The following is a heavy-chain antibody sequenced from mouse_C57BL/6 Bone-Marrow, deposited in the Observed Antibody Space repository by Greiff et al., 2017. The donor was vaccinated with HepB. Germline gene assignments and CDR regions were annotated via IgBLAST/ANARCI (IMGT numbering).Heavy chain of an antibody. V-gene: IGHV1-80*01. D-gene: IGHD2-4*01. Sequence: QVQLQQSGAELVKPGASVKLSCKASGYAFSSYWMYWVKQRPGKGLEWIGQIYPGDGDTNYNGKFKGKATLTADKSSSTAYMQLSSLTSEDSAVYFCASSTMIPYYFDYWGQGTTLTVSS. CDR3: ASSTMIPYYFDY. CDR1: GYAFSSYW. CDR2: IYPGDGDT. J-gene: IGHJ2*01.